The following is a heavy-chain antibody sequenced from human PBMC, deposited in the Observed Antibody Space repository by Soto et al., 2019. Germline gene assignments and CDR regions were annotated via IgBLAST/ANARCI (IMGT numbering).Heavy chain of an antibody. Sequence: SGPTLVNPTQTLTLTCTFSGFSLTTSGVGVGWIRQPPGKALEWLALIYWNDDKRYSPSLKSRLTITKDTSKNQVVLTMINMERVDTAALYCGHRDRTAVIDDSGMDVWGQGTTVTVSS. V-gene: IGHV2-5*01. CDR1: GFSLTTSGVG. D-gene: IGHD3-22*01. CDR3: GHRDRTAVIDDSGMDV. J-gene: IGHJ6*02. CDR2: IYWNDDK.